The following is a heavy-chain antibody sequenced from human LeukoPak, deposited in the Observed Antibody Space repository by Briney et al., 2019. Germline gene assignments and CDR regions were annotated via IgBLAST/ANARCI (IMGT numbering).Heavy chain of an antibody. J-gene: IGHJ4*02. CDR2: VSGSGGAT. CDR1: GFTFSNYA. Sequence: GGSLRLSCAASGFTFSNYAMSWVRQAPGKGLEWVSSVSGSGGATYYAVSVKGRFTISRDNSKNTLYLQMNSVRAEDTAVYYCAKNQRQYDFWGRGTLVTVSS. CDR3: AKNQRQYDF. V-gene: IGHV3-23*01. D-gene: IGHD2-2*01.